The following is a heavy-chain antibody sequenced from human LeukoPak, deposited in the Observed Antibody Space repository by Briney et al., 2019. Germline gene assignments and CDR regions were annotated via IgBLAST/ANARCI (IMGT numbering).Heavy chain of an antibody. CDR1: GFTFSSYE. Sequence: GGSLRLSCAASGFTFSSYEMNWVRQAPGKGLEWVSYISGSGSMIYYADSVKGRFTISRDNAKNSLYLQMSSLRAEDTAVYYCARADSTPLGYYGMDVWGQGTTVTVSS. J-gene: IGHJ6*02. CDR2: ISGSGSMI. V-gene: IGHV3-48*03. D-gene: IGHD3-22*01. CDR3: ARADSTPLGYYGMDV.